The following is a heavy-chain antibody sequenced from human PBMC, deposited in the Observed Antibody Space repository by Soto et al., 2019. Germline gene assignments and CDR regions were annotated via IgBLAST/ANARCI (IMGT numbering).Heavy chain of an antibody. CDR2: IYYSGST. D-gene: IGHD6-19*01. V-gene: IGHV4-39*01. CDR3: ARLVEQWLGYYYYYGMDV. Sequence: PSETLSLTCTASGGSISSSSYYWGWIRQPPGKGLEWIGSIYYSGSTYYNPSLKSRVTISVDTSKNQFSLKLSSVTAADTAVYYCARLVEQWLGYYYYYGMDVWGQGTTVTVSS. CDR1: GGSISSSSYY. J-gene: IGHJ6*02.